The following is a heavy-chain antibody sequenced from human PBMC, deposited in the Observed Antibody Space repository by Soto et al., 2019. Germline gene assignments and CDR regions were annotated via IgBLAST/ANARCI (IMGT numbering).Heavy chain of an antibody. J-gene: IGHJ4*02. CDR1: GGSISSYY. V-gene: IGHV4-59*08. CDR3: ASHEARGATTVY. Sequence: PSETLSLTCTVSGGSISSYYWSWIRQPPGKGLEWIGYIYYSGSTNYNPSLKSRVTISVDTSKNQFSLKLSSVTAADTAVYYCASHEARGATTVYWGQGTLVTVSS. D-gene: IGHD1-26*01. CDR2: IYYSGST.